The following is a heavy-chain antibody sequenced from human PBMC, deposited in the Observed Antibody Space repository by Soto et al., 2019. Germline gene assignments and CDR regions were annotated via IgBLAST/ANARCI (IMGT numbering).Heavy chain of an antibody. CDR3: MGLAVGDITHDY. Sequence: GGSLRLSCAASVFTFSGSAMHLVRQASGKGLEWVGRIRSKANSYATAYAASVKGRFTISRDYSKNTAYLQMNSLKTEDTAVYYCMGLAVGDITHDYWGQGTLVTVSS. J-gene: IGHJ4*02. D-gene: IGHD6-19*01. CDR1: VFTFSGSA. CDR2: IRSKANSYAT. V-gene: IGHV3-73*01.